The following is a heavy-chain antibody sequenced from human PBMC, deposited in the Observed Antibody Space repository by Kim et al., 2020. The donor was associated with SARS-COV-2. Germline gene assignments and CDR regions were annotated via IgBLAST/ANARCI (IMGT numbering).Heavy chain of an antibody. CDR1: GGTFSSYA. CDR3: ARDLSSSWYVFWFDP. D-gene: IGHD6-13*01. Sequence: SVTVSCKASGGTFSSYAISWLRQAPGQGLEWMGRIIPILGIANYAQKFQGRVTITADKSTSTAYMELSSLRSEDTAVYYCARDLSSSWYVFWFDPWGQGTLVTVSS. J-gene: IGHJ5*02. V-gene: IGHV1-69*04. CDR2: IIPILGIA.